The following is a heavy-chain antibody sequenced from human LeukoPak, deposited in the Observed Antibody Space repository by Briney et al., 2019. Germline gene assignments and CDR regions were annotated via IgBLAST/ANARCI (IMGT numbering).Heavy chain of an antibody. Sequence: PGGSLRLSCSASGFTFSTYWMSWVRQAPGKGLEWVANMRRDGSEIYYLDSVRGRFTISRDNAKNSLYLQMNSLRAADTAVYYCARIMTTVTTVEYWGQGTLVTASS. CDR3: ARIMTTVTTVEY. CDR2: MRRDGSEI. J-gene: IGHJ4*02. D-gene: IGHD4-17*01. V-gene: IGHV3-7*01. CDR1: GFTFSTYW.